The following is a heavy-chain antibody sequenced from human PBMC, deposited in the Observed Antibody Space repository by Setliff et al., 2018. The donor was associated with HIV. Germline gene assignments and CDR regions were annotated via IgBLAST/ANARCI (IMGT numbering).Heavy chain of an antibody. CDR2: IHSTSIPK. D-gene: IGHD2-15*01. Sequence: HPGGSLRLSCDASGFIFSDHSMNWFRQAPGKGLEWVSFIHSTSIPKYYADSAQGRFTVSRDNAKNSLYLQMNNLRVEDTAVYYCARAPHYCSGGSCADLWGQGTLVSVSS. CDR1: GFIFSDHS. J-gene: IGHJ5*02. V-gene: IGHV3-48*04. CDR3: ARAPHYCSGGSCADL.